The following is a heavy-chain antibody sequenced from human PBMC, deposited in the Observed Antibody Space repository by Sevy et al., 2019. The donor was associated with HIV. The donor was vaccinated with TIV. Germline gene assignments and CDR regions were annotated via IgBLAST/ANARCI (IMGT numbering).Heavy chain of an antibody. CDR3: ATQGRYCTGGVCYTGGDYYYYGMDV. CDR1: GFTVSSNY. J-gene: IGHJ6*02. Sequence: GGSLRLSCAASGFTVSSNYMSWVRQAPGKGLEWVSVIYSGGSTYYADSVKGRFTISRDNSKNTLYLQMKSLRAEETAEYYCATQGRYCTGGVCYTGGDYYYYGMDVWGQGTTVTVSS. D-gene: IGHD2-8*02. CDR2: IYSGGST. V-gene: IGHV3-53*01.